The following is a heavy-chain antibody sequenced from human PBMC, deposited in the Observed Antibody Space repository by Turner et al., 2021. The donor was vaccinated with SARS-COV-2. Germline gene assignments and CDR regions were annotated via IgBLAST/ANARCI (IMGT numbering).Heavy chain of an antibody. Sequence: EVQLVESGGGLVQPGGSLRLSCADSGFTFSGYWMSWVRQAPGKGLEWVANIKQDGSEKYYVDSVKGRFTISRDNAKNSLYLQMNSLRAEDTAVYYCARLHTSSWYFDYWGQGTLVTVSS. CDR2: IKQDGSEK. J-gene: IGHJ4*02. CDR3: ARLHTSSWYFDY. CDR1: GFTFSGYW. D-gene: IGHD6-13*01. V-gene: IGHV3-7*03.